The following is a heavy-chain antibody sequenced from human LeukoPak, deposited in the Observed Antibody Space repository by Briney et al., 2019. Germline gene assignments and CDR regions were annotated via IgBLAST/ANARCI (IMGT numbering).Heavy chain of an antibody. Sequence: GASVKVSCKAPGYIYYFHWVRQAPGQGLEWMGWINPNSGDTNYAQKFQGRVTMTRDTSISTAYMELSGLRSDDTAMYYCARYDSVSFGAFDIWGQGTMVIVSS. V-gene: IGHV1-2*02. CDR1: GYIYY. J-gene: IGHJ3*02. CDR3: ARYDSVSFGAFDI. CDR2: INPNSGDT. D-gene: IGHD3-3*01.